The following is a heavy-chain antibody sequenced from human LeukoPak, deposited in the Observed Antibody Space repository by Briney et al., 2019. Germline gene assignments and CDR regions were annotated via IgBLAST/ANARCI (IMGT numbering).Heavy chain of an antibody. CDR1: GGTFSSYA. CDR2: INPNNGGT. V-gene: IGHV1-2*02. Sequence: ASVKVSCKASGGTFSSYAISWVRQAPGQGLEWMGWINPNNGGTNYAQKFQGRVTMTRDTSISTAYMELSRLRSDDTAVYYCARDHDLDYWGQGTLVTVSS. J-gene: IGHJ4*02. D-gene: IGHD3-3*01. CDR3: ARDHDLDY.